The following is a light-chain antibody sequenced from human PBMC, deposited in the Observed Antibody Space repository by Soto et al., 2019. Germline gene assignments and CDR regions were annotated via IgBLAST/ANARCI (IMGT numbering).Light chain of an antibody. V-gene: IGKV1-5*01. CDR2: DAS. J-gene: IGKJ1*01. CDR1: QSISRW. CDR3: QHYNSYPWT. Sequence: DIQVTQSPSTLSASVGDRVTITCRASQSISRWLAWYHQKPGKAPKLLIYDASSLESGVPSRFSGSGSGTEFTLTISSLQPADFATYYCQHYNSYPWTFGQGTKVEIK.